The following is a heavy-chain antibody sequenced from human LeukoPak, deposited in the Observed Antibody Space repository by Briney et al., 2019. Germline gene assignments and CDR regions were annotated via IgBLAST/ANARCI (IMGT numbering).Heavy chain of an antibody. D-gene: IGHD2-2*01. CDR3: ARGSVVVPAAMWYYYYYYMDV. V-gene: IGHV4-34*01. J-gene: IGHJ6*03. CDR2: INHSGST. Sequence: SETLSLTCAVYGGSFSGYYWSWIRQPPGKGLEWIGEINHSGSTNYNPSLKSRVTISVDTSKNQFSLKPSSVTAADTAVYYCARGSVVVPAAMWYYYYYYMDVWGKGTTVTVSS. CDR1: GGSFSGYY.